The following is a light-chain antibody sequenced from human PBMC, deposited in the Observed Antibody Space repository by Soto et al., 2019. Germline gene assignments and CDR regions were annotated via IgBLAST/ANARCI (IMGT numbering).Light chain of an antibody. CDR2: EIN. V-gene: IGLV2-8*01. CDR1: SSDVGAYDY. CDR3: SSFAGSNNFPYV. Sequence: VLTQPPSASGSPGQSVTISCTGTSSDVGAYDYVSWYQQHPGKAPKLMIYEINKRPSGVPDRFSGSKSGNTASLTVSGLQAEDEADYYCSSFAGSNNFPYVFGTGTKVTVL. J-gene: IGLJ1*01.